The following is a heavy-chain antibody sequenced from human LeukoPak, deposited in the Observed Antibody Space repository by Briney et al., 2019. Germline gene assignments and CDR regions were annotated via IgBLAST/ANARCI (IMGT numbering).Heavy chain of an antibody. V-gene: IGHV5-51*01. CDR2: IYPGDSDT. CDR1: GYSFTSYW. J-gene: IGHJ4*02. CDR3: ARRRRIVGATGDFDY. Sequence: GESLKISCKGSGYSFTSYWIGWVRQMPGKGLEWMGIIYPGDSDTRYSPSFQGQVTISADKSISTAYLQWSSLKASGTAMYYCARRRRIVGATGDFDYWGQGTLVTVSS. D-gene: IGHD1-26*01.